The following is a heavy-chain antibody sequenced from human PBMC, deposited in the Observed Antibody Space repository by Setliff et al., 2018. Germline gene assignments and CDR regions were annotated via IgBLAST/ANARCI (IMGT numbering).Heavy chain of an antibody. CDR1: GSSFSSYS. J-gene: IGHJ6*03. Sequence: SETLSLTCTVSGSSFSSYSWSWIRQPPGKGLGWIGYKYYSGSTNSNPSLKSRVTISVDTSKNQFSLKLSSVTAADTAVYYCARWRVRDSGYYPRLSYMDAWGKGTTVTVSS. D-gene: IGHD3-22*01. CDR2: KYYSGST. CDR3: ARWRVRDSGYYPRLSYMDA. V-gene: IGHV4-59*08.